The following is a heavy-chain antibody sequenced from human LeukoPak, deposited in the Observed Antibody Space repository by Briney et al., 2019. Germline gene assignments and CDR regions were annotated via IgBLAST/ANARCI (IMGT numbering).Heavy chain of an antibody. Sequence: SQTLSLTCTVSGGSLSSGDYYWSWIRQPPGKGLEWIGYIYYSGSTYYNPSLKSRVTISVDTSKNQFSLKLSSGTAADTAVYYCAGNLVATSSIDYWGQGTLVTVSS. CDR1: GGSLSSGDYY. V-gene: IGHV4-30-4*08. CDR2: IYYSGST. CDR3: AGNLVATSSIDY. J-gene: IGHJ4*02. D-gene: IGHD5-12*01.